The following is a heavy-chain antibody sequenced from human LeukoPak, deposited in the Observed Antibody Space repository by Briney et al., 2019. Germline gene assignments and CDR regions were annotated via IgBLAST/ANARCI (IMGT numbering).Heavy chain of an antibody. CDR3: ASHLYRRGFDY. V-gene: IGHV4-34*01. CDR1: GGSFSGYY. Sequence: SETLSLTCAVYGGSFSGYYWSWNRQPPGKGLEWIGEINHSGSTNYNPSLKSRVTISVDTSMNQFSLKLSSVTAADTAVYYCASHLYRRGFDYWGQGTLVTVSS. D-gene: IGHD2-2*02. J-gene: IGHJ4*02. CDR2: INHSGST.